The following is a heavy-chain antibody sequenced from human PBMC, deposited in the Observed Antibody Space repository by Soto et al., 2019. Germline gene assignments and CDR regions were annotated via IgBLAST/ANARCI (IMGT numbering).Heavy chain of an antibody. CDR3: ARVGYCSGGSCYSPYYYYYGMDV. CDR2: MNPNSGNT. Sequence: QVQLVQSGAEVKKPGASVKVSCKASGYTFTSYDINSVRQATGQGLEWMGWMNPNSGNTGYAQKFQGRVTMTRNTSISTAYMELSSLRSEDTAVYYCARVGYCSGGSCYSPYYYYYGMDVWGQGTTVTVSS. CDR1: GYTFTSYD. J-gene: IGHJ6*02. D-gene: IGHD2-15*01. V-gene: IGHV1-8*01.